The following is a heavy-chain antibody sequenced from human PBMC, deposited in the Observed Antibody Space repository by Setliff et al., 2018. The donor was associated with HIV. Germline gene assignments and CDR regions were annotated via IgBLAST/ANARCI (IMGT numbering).Heavy chain of an antibody. J-gene: IGHJ3*02. CDR1: GYTFAHYA. CDR3: ARDRLHYYDSSVYYYGAPFDI. D-gene: IGHD3-22*01. V-gene: IGHV1-46*01. Sequence: ASVKVSCKTSGYTFAHYALNWVRQVPGQGLEWMGGIVPRDGILKYAQKFQGRITMTRDTSTSTVYMELRSLRSEDTAVYYCARDRLHYYDSSVYYYGAPFDIWGQGTMVTVSS. CDR2: IVPRDGIL.